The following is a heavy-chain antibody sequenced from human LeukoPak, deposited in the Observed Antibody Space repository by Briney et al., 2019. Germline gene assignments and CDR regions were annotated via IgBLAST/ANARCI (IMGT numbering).Heavy chain of an antibody. D-gene: IGHD2-8*01. CDR1: DGSISNYY. CDR2: IYYSGST. J-gene: IGHJ4*02. CDR3: ARLFGYCTNGVCPNY. V-gene: IGHV4-59*08. Sequence: SETLSLTCTVSDGSISNYYWSWIRQPPGKGLEWIGYIYYSGSTNYNPSLKSRVTISVDTSKNQFSLKLSSVTAADTAVYYCARLFGYCTNGVCPNYWGQGTLVTVSS.